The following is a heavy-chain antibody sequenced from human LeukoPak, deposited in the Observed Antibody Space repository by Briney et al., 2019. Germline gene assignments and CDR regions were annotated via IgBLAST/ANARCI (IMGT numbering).Heavy chain of an antibody. Sequence: ASVKVSCKASGYSFTSYGISWVRQAPGQGLEWMGWISTYNDKSKYAQNLQGRVTMTTDTSSSTAYMELRSLRSDDTAVYYCARVVWAYCSSTSCYSPDYWGQGTLVTVSS. V-gene: IGHV1-18*01. J-gene: IGHJ4*02. CDR1: GYSFTSYG. CDR2: ISTYNDKS. D-gene: IGHD2-2*01. CDR3: ARVVWAYCSSTSCYSPDY.